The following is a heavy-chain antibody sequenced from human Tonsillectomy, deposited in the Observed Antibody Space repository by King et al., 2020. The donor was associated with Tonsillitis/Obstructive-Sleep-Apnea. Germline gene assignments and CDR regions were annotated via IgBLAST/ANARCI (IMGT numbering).Heavy chain of an antibody. CDR2: VNHGGST. Sequence: VQLQQWGAGLLKPSETLSLTCAVYGESFSGYYWTWFRQPPGKGLEWIGEVNHGGSTNYNPSLKSRVTISVDTSKNQFSLKLSSVTAADTAVYYCARGNIVVIVAATATLFDYWGKGTLVAVSS. V-gene: IGHV4-34*01. J-gene: IGHJ4*02. CDR3: ARGNIVVIVAATATLFDY. D-gene: IGHD2-15*01. CDR1: GESFSGYY.